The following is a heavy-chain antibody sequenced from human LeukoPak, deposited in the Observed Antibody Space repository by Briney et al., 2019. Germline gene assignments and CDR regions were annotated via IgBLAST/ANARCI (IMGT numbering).Heavy chain of an antibody. CDR2: MNVKTGAT. V-gene: IGHV1-2*02. CDR3: ARQSGTYWGLDY. J-gene: IGHJ4*02. Sequence: GASVKVSCKASGYTFTGYYMHWVRQAPGQGLEWMGWMNVKTGATSSAQRFPGRFTMTRDTSIGTASMEFSSLTSDDTAVYYCARQSGTYWGLDYWGQGTLVTVSS. D-gene: IGHD1-26*01. CDR1: GYTFTGYY.